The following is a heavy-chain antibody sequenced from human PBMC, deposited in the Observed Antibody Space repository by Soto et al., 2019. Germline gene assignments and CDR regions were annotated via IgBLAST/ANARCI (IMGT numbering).Heavy chain of an antibody. J-gene: IGHJ6*02. CDR2: IYHSGST. CDR1: GGSISSGGYS. V-gene: IGHV4-30-2*01. Sequence: SETLSLTCAVSGGSISSGGYSWSWIRQPPGKGLEWIGYIYHSGSTYYNPSLKSRVTISVDRSKNQFSLKLSSVTAADTAVYYCARVSGSYYDGMDVWGQGTTVTVSS. CDR3: ARVSGSYYDGMDV. D-gene: IGHD1-26*01.